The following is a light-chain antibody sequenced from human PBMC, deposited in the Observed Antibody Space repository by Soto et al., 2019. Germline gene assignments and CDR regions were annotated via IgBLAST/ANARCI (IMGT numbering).Light chain of an antibody. J-gene: IGLJ1*01. CDR2: DNN. CDR3: GTWDSSPSAGV. V-gene: IGLV1-51*01. CDR1: SSNIGNNY. Sequence: QSVLTQPPSVSAAPGQTVTISCSGASSNIGNNYVSWYQQLPGTAPKLLIYDNNKRPSGIPDRFSGSKSGTSATLGITGLQTGDEADYYCGTWDSSPSAGVFGRGTKLTVL.